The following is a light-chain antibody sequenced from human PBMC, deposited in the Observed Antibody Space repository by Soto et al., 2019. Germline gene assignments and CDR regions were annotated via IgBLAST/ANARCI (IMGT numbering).Light chain of an antibody. CDR2: DVS. V-gene: IGLV2-14*01. CDR1: SSDVGGYNY. Sequence: QSALTQPASVSGSPRQSITISCTGTSSDVGGYNYVSWYQQHPGKAPKLMIYDVSNRPSGVSNRFSGSKSGNTASLTISGLQAEDEADYYCSSYTSSSTLSFGGGTKVTVL. J-gene: IGLJ2*01. CDR3: SSYTSSSTLS.